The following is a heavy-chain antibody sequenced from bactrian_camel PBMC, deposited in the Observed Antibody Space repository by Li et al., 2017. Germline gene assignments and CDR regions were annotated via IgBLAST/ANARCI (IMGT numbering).Heavy chain of an antibody. CDR3: TRETQWVGYHEFAEY. V-gene: IGHV3S1*01. J-gene: IGHJ4*01. D-gene: IGHD5*01. Sequence: HVQLVESGGGLVQPGGSLKLSCTTSGFAFSDYYMAWFRQGLGKGPEGVATITSAGTTTYADSVKGRLTISRDNAKDTLYLQLNSLKTEDTAMYYCTRETQWVGYHEFAEYWGQGTQVTVS. CDR2: ITSAGTT. CDR1: GFAFSDYY.